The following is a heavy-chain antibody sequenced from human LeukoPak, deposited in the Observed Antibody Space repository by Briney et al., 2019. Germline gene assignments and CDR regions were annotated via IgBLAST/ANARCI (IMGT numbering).Heavy chain of an antibody. V-gene: IGHV3-7*01. CDR2: IKPDGSER. D-gene: IGHD6-13*01. CDR1: GVTFRGPW. J-gene: IGHJ4*02. Sequence: GGSLRLSCAASGVTFRGPWMSWVRQAPGKGLEWVANIKPDGSERRYVDSVKGRFTISRDDAKNSVYLQMNSLRVEDMAVYYCARERWTASGYYFDYWGQGTLVTVSS. CDR3: ARERWTASGYYFDY.